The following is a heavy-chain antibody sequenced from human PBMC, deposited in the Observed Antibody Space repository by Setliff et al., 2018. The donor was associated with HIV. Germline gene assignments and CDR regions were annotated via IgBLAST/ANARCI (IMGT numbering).Heavy chain of an antibody. D-gene: IGHD6-19*01. CDR1: GDSITGRW. Sequence: PSETLSLTCTVSGDSITGRWLSWIRQPPGKGLEWIGYIYYTGSTSYNPSFRSRVTISVDTSKNQFSLMLDSVTAADTAVYYCARGRTQWPNYNYFDPWGLGTLVTVSS. J-gene: IGHJ5*02. V-gene: IGHV4-59*11. CDR2: IYYTGST. CDR3: ARGRTQWPNYNYFDP.